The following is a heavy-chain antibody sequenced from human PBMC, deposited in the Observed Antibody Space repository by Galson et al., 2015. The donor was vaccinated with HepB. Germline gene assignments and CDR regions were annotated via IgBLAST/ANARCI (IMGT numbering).Heavy chain of an antibody. CDR3: ARALYSSSWYPFEY. Sequence: SLRLSCAASGFTFSSYGMHWVRQAPGKGLDWVAVVWYDGNNKYYADSVKGRFTISRDNSKNTLYLQMNSLRAEDTAVYYCARALYSSSWYPFEYWGQGTLVTVSS. V-gene: IGHV3-33*01. CDR1: GFTFSSYG. CDR2: VWYDGNNK. J-gene: IGHJ4*02. D-gene: IGHD6-13*01.